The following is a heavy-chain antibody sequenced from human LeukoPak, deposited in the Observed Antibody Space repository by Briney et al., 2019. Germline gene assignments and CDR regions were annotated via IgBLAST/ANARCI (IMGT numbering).Heavy chain of an antibody. J-gene: IGHJ5*02. CDR2: IWFDGSNK. V-gene: IGHV3-30*02. Sequence: GGSLILSCAASGFTFSIYGMHWVRQAPGKGLEWVAFIWFDGSNKYYADSVKGRFTISRDNSKNTLYLQMNSLRAEDTAVYYCASRGITGTTSYNYFDPWGQGTLVTVSS. CDR3: ASRGITGTTSYNYFDP. CDR1: GFTFSIYG. D-gene: IGHD1-7*01.